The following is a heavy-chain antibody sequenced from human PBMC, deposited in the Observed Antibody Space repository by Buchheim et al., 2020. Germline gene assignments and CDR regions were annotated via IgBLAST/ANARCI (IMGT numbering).Heavy chain of an antibody. CDR3: ARESGYSFGYVSLDY. Sequence: QVQLQESGPGLVKPSQTLSLTCTVSGGSISSGDYYWSWIRQPPGKGLEWIGYIYYSGSTYYNPSLKSRVTISVDTSTNQFSLKLSAVTAADTAAYYCARESGYSFGYVSLDYWGQGTL. CDR2: IYYSGST. CDR1: GGSISSGDYY. J-gene: IGHJ4*02. V-gene: IGHV4-30-4*01. D-gene: IGHD5-18*01.